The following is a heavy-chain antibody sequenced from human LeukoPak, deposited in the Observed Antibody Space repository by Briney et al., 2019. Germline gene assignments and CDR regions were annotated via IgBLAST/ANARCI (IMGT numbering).Heavy chain of an antibody. CDR3: ASPGPYYGSSSWYNY. CDR2: IDPNHSYT. CDR1: GYSFTTYW. Sequence: NRGESLKISCKGSGYSFTTYWINWVRQMPGKGLEWMGRIDPNHSYTNYSPSFRGHVTISADKSISTAYLQWSSLKDVDAAMYYCASPGPYYGSSSWYNYWGQGTLVTVSS. J-gene: IGHJ4*02. D-gene: IGHD6-13*01. V-gene: IGHV5-10-1*01.